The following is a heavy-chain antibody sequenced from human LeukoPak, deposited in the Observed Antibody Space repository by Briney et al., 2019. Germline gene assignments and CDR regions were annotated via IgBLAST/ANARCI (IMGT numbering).Heavy chain of an antibody. V-gene: IGHV3-48*04. CDR2: ISSSSSTI. J-gene: IGHJ4*02. D-gene: IGHD3-10*01. CDR1: GFTFSSYS. Sequence: GGSLRLSCAASGFTFSSYSMNWVRQAPGKGLEWVSYISSSSSTIYYADSVKGRFTISRDNAKNSLYLQMNSLRAEDTAVYYCARYDYYYGFDYWGQGTLVTVSS. CDR3: ARYDYYYGFDY.